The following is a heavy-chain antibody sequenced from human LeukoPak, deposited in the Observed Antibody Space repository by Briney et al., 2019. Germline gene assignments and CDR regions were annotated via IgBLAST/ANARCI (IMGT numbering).Heavy chain of an antibody. Sequence: GRSLRLSCAASGFTFSSYAMSWVRQAPGKGLDWVSAISGSGGSTYYADPVTGRFTISRDNSKNTLYLQMNSLRAEDTAVYYCAEDHLDYYDSSGYYYVPDFDYWGQGTLVTVSS. J-gene: IGHJ4*02. V-gene: IGHV3-23*01. D-gene: IGHD3-22*01. CDR1: GFTFSSYA. CDR3: AEDHLDYYDSSGYYYVPDFDY. CDR2: ISGSGGST.